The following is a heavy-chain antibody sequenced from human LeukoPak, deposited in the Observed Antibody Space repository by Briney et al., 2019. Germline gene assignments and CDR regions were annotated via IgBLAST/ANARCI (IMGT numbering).Heavy chain of an antibody. J-gene: IGHJ5*02. CDR2: SYSGGGA. CDR3: ARVFPPTWFDP. CDR1: GFTVTSNY. Sequence: PGGSLRLSCAASGFTVTSNYMSWVRQAPGKGLEWVSISYSGGGAYYPDSIKSKFTISRDNSRNTLFLQMNSLRAEDTAMYYCARVFPPTWFDPWGQGTLVTVSS. V-gene: IGHV3-66*01. D-gene: IGHD3-10*02.